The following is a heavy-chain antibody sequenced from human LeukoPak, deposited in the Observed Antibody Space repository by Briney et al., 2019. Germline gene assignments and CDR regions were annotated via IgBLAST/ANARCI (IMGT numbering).Heavy chain of an antibody. Sequence: TGGSLRLSCAASGFTFSSYGMHWVRQAPGKGLEWVALISYDGTNNYYADSVKGRFTISRDNSKNTLYLQMNTLRAEDTAVYYCARTGGSYLYFQHWGQGTLVTVSS. D-gene: IGHD1-26*01. V-gene: IGHV3-30*03. CDR3: ARTGGSYLYFQH. J-gene: IGHJ1*01. CDR1: GFTFSSYG. CDR2: ISYDGTNN.